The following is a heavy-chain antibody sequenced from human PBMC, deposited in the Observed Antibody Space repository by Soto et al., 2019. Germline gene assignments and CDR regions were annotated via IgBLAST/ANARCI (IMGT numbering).Heavy chain of an antibody. D-gene: IGHD1-1*01. CDR3: ARDASGTTSFLAS. J-gene: IGHJ5*01. CDR2: IWLDGSER. CDR1: GFMFGTPG. V-gene: IGHV3-33*01. Sequence: GGSLRLSCEAAGFMFGTPGMHWVRQAPVKGLEWVSGIWLDGSERYYSDSVKGRFTISRDNSKNTLFLQMNSLRVEDTAVYFCARDASGTTSFLASWGQGTLVTVSS.